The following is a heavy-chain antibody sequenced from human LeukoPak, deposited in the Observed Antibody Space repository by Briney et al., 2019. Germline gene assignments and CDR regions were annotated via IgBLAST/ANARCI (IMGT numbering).Heavy chain of an antibody. CDR2: ISSSGSTI. CDR3: AKLPRGYCSSTSCPNWFDT. V-gene: IGHV3-11*01. Sequence: GGSLRLSCAASGFTFSDYYMSWIRQAPGKGLEWVSYISSSGSTIYYADSVKGRFTISRDNSKNTLYLQMNSLRAEDTAVYYCAKLPRGYCSSTSCPNWFDTWGQGSPVTVSS. J-gene: IGHJ5*02. D-gene: IGHD2-2*01. CDR1: GFTFSDYY.